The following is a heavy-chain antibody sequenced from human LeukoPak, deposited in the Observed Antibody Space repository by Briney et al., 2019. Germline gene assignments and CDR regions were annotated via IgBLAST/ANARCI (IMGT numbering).Heavy chain of an antibody. CDR2: IYTTGST. Sequence: PSETLSLTCTVSGGSISSGSYYWSWTRQPAGKGLEWIGRIYTTGSTNYNPSLKSRVTISVDTSKNQFSLKLSSVTAADTAVYYCARESTIFGVVIIAYFDYWGQGTLVTVSS. CDR1: GGSISSGSYY. D-gene: IGHD3-3*01. CDR3: ARESTIFGVVIIAYFDY. J-gene: IGHJ4*02. V-gene: IGHV4-61*02.